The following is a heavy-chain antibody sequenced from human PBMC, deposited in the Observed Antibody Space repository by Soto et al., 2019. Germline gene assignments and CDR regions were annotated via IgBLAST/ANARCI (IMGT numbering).Heavy chain of an antibody. Sequence: ASVKVSCKACGYTFTGYYMNWVRQAPGHGLEWMGWITPNSGGTNYAQKFQGRVTMTRDTSISTAYMELSRLRSDDTAVYYCARVVIAAAAAGGYWGQGTLVTVSS. CDR1: GYTFTGYY. V-gene: IGHV1-2*02. CDR3: ARVVIAAAAAGGY. J-gene: IGHJ4*02. CDR2: ITPNSGGT. D-gene: IGHD6-13*01.